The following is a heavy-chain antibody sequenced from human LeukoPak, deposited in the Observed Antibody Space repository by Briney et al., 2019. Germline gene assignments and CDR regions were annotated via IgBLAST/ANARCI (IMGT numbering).Heavy chain of an antibody. V-gene: IGHV4-39*01. CDR1: GVSISSSSYY. J-gene: IGHJ5*02. D-gene: IGHD2/OR15-2a*01. CDR2: IYYSGST. CDR3: ARHGRGARESWFDP. Sequence: SETLSLTCTVSGVSISSSSYYWGWIRQPPGKGLEWIGSIYYSGSTYYNPSLKSRVTISVDTSKNQFSLKLSSVTAADTAVYYCARHGRGARESWFDPWGQGTLVTVSS.